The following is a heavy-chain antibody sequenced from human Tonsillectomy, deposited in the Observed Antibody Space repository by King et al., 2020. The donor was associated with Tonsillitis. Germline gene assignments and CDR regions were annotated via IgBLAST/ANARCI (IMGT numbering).Heavy chain of an antibody. J-gene: IGHJ6*03. CDR2: ISDSAGGT. Sequence: VQLVESGGGLVQPGGSLRLSCAASGFTFSSFAMTWVLQAPGRGREGVSSISDSAGGTYYGDSVNGRFTISRENSKNTLYLQVNGLRAEDTAVYYCAKLLRSGYHLYYMDVWGKGTTVTVSS. V-gene: IGHV3-23*04. CDR3: AKLLRSGYHLYYMDV. CDR1: GFTFSSFA. D-gene: IGHD3-3*01.